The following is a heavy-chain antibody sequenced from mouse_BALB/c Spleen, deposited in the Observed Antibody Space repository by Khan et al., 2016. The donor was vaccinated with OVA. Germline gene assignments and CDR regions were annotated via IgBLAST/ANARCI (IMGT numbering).Heavy chain of an antibody. D-gene: IGHD1-1*01. V-gene: IGHV3-1*02. CDR1: GYSITSGHS. J-gene: IGHJ2*01. Sequence: EVKLLESGPDLVRLSQSLSLTCTVTGYSITSGHSWHWIRQFPGNKLEWMGYIHYRGSINYNPSLKSRISITRDTSKNQFFLQLNSVTTEDTATYYCARFYYDNSYYFDYWGQGTTLTVSS. CDR3: ARFYYDNSYYFDY. CDR2: IHYRGSI.